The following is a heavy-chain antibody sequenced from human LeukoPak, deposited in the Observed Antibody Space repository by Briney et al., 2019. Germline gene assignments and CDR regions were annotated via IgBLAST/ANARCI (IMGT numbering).Heavy chain of an antibody. CDR2: MNPNSGNT. CDR3: ARVHYGPDWFDP. CDR1: GYTFTSYD. J-gene: IGHJ5*02. Sequence: GASVKVSCKASGYTFTSYDINWVRQATGQGLEWTGWMNPNSGNTGYAQKFQGRVTMTRNTSISTAYMELSSLRSEDTAVYYCARVHYGPDWFDPWGQGTLVTVSS. V-gene: IGHV1-8*01. D-gene: IGHD4-17*01.